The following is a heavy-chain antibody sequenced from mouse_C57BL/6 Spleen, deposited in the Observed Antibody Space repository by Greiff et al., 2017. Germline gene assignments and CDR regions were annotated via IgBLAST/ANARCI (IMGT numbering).Heavy chain of an antibody. CDR2: IYPGSGNT. Sequence: QVQLKQSGAELVRPGASVKLSCKASGYTFTDYYINWVKQRPGQGLEWIARIYPGSGNTYYNEKFKGKATLTAEKSSSTAYMQLSSLTSEDSAVYFCARGDYGSSYVIYYAMDYWGQGTSVTVSS. D-gene: IGHD1-1*01. CDR1: GYTFTDYY. J-gene: IGHJ4*01. CDR3: ARGDYGSSYVIYYAMDY. V-gene: IGHV1-76*01.